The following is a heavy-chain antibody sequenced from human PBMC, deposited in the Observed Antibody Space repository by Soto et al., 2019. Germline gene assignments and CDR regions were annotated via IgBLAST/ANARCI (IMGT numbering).Heavy chain of an antibody. CDR3: ATTLRFPHDAFDI. V-gene: IGHV3-23*01. CDR2: ISGSGGST. D-gene: IGHD3-10*01. Sequence: GGSLRLSCAASGFTFSSYAMSWVRQAPGKGLEWVSAISGSGGSTYYEDSVKGRFTISRDNSKNTMYLQMNSLRAEDTAVYYCATTLRFPHDAFDIWGQGTMVTVSS. CDR1: GFTFSSYA. J-gene: IGHJ3*02.